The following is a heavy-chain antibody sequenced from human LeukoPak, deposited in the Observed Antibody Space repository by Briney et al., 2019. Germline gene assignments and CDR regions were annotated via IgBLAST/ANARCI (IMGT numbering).Heavy chain of an antibody. CDR2: ISYDGVDK. J-gene: IGHJ4*02. CDR3: TRGSYGDYEY. Sequence: GRSLRLFCAASGFTFRNYALHWVRQTPGTGLEWVAVISYDGVDKYYADSVKGRFTISRDNFLSTLYLQMNSLRDEDTAVYYCTRGSYGDYEYWGQGTLVTVSS. D-gene: IGHD4-17*01. V-gene: IGHV3-30-3*01. CDR1: GFTFRNYA.